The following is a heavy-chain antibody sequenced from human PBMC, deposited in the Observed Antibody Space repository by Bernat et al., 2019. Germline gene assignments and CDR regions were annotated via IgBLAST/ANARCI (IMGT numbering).Heavy chain of an antibody. CDR1: GFTFSSYW. V-gene: IGHV3-7*03. D-gene: IGHD4-17*01. CDR3: ARSRHTDYVNMGAYDI. J-gene: IGHJ3*02. Sequence: EVQLVESGGGLVQPGGSLRLSCAASGFTFSSYWMSWDRQAPGKGLEWVANIEQGGSAKNYVDSVKGRFAISRDNAKNSLSLQMTSLRADDTAVSYCARSRHTDYVNMGAYDIWGQGTVVSVCS. CDR2: IEQGGSAK.